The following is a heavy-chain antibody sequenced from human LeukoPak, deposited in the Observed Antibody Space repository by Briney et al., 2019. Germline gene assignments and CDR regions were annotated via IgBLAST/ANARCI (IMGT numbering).Heavy chain of an antibody. CDR1: GFTFSSYG. Sequence: GGSLRLSCAASGFTFSSYGMHWVRQAPGKGLEWVAVIWYDGSNKYYADSVKGRFTISRDNSKNTLYLQMNSLRAEDTAVYYCAREGTAMTNWFDPWGQGTLVTVSS. CDR3: AREGTAMTNWFDP. J-gene: IGHJ5*02. V-gene: IGHV3-33*01. D-gene: IGHD5-18*01. CDR2: IWYDGSNK.